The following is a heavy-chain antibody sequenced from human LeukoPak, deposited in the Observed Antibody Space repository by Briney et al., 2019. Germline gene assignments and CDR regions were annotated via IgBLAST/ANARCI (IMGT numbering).Heavy chain of an antibody. Sequence: GGSLRLSCAASGFTFSSNYMSWVRQAPGKGLEWVSIIYSGGSTYYADSVKGRFTISRDNAKNTLYLQMNSLRDEDTAVYYCARRVDATRWFDPWGQGSLVTVSS. V-gene: IGHV3-66*01. J-gene: IGHJ5*02. CDR1: GFTFSSNY. CDR3: ARRVDATRWFDP. D-gene: IGHD2-15*01. CDR2: IYSGGST.